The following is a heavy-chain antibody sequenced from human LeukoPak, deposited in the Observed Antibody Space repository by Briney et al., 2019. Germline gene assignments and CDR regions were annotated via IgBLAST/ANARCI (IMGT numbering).Heavy chain of an antibody. J-gene: IGHJ4*02. Sequence: ASVKVSCKASGYIFTSYYMHWVRQAPGQGLQWMGIINPSSGSTTYAQKFQGRVTMTRDMSTSTAYMELSSLRSEDTAVYYCARHWGYSNYMVDYWGQGTLVTVSS. D-gene: IGHD4-11*01. CDR3: ARHWGYSNYMVDY. V-gene: IGHV1-46*01. CDR1: GYIFTSYY. CDR2: INPSSGST.